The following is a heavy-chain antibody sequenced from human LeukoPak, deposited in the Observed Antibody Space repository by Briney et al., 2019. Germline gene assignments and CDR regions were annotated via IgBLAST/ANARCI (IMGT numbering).Heavy chain of an antibody. CDR2: MNPNSGNT. J-gene: IGHJ4*02. CDR1: GYTFTSYD. Sequence: GASVKVSCKASGYTFTSYDINWVRQATGQGLEWMGWMNPNSGNTGYAQKFQGRVTMTRNTSTSTAYMELSSLRSEDTAVYYCARGVGYSSGWKEYYFDYWGQGTLVTVSS. CDR3: ARGVGYSSGWKEYYFDY. D-gene: IGHD6-19*01. V-gene: IGHV1-8*01.